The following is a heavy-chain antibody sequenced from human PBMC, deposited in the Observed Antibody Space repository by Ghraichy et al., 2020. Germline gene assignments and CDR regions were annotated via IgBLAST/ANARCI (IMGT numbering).Heavy chain of an antibody. J-gene: IGHJ4*02. CDR1: GGTFSSYA. CDR2: IIPILGIA. V-gene: IGHV1-69*04. Sequence: SVKVSCKASGGTFSSYAISWVRQAPGQGLEWMGRIIPILGIANYAQKFQGRVTITADKSTSTAYMELSSLRSEDTAVYYCVAFGGVIVTSGYWGQGTLVTVSS. D-gene: IGHD3-16*02. CDR3: VAFGGVIVTSGY.